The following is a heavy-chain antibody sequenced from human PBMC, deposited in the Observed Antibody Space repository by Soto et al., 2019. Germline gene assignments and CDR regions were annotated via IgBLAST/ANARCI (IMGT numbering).Heavy chain of an antibody. J-gene: IGHJ5*02. CDR3: SKVPYSNYVLVDWFDP. Sequence: ASVKVSCKASGYTFTSYGISWVRQAPGQGLEWMGWISAYNGNTNYAQKLQGRVTMTTDTSTSTAYMELRGLRSDDTAVYYCSKVPYSNYVLVDWFDPWGQGTLVTVSS. V-gene: IGHV1-18*01. D-gene: IGHD4-4*01. CDR1: GYTFTSYG. CDR2: ISAYNGNT.